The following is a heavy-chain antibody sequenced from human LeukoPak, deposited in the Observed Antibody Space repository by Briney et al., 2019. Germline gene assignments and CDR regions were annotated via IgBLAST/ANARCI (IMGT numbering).Heavy chain of an antibody. CDR1: GGTFSSYA. J-gene: IGHJ6*03. CDR3: ATGDIVVVPAAIGGSHYYYYYMDV. D-gene: IGHD2-2*02. V-gene: IGHV1-69*13. Sequence: SVEVSCKASGGTFSSYAISWVRQAPGQGLEWMGGIIPIFGTANYAQKFQGRVTITADESTSTAYMELSSLRSEDPAVYYCATGDIVVVPAAIGGSHYYYYYMDVWGKGTTVTVSS. CDR2: IIPIFGTA.